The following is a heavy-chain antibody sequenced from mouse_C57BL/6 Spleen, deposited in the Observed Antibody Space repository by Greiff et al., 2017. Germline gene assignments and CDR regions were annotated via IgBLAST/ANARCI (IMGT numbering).Heavy chain of an antibody. D-gene: IGHD1-1*01. CDR3: THDDPFAY. J-gene: IGHJ3*01. Sequence: QVQLQQPGAELVRPGSSVKLSCKASGYTFTSYWMAWVKQRPGQGLEWIGNIYPSDSETHYNQKFKDKATLTVDKSSSTAYMQLSSLTSDCSTVNYFTHDDPFAYWGQGTLVTVSA. CDR1: GYTFTSYW. CDR2: IYPSDSET. V-gene: IGHV1-61*01.